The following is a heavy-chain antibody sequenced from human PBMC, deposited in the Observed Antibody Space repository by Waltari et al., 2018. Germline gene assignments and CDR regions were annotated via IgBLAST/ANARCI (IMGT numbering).Heavy chain of an antibody. Sequence: QVQLVQSGAEVKKPGSSVKVSCKASGGTFSSYAISWVRQAPGQGLEWMGGIIPIVGTANYAQKFQGRVTITADESTSTAYMELSSLRSEDTAVYYCAREGVVVPAASPWFDPWGQGTLVTVSS. CDR3: AREGVVVPAASPWFDP. CDR2: IIPIVGTA. CDR1: GGTFSSYA. D-gene: IGHD2-2*01. J-gene: IGHJ5*02. V-gene: IGHV1-69*01.